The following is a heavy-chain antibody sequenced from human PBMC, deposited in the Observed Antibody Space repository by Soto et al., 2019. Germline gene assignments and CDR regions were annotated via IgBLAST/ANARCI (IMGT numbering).Heavy chain of an antibody. D-gene: IGHD2-2*01. Sequence: EVQLLESGGGLVQPGGSLRLSCVGSGFTFINYAMNWVRQTPGKGLEWGSGISGGGDRTFDADSVKGRFTISRDNSKNTVNLEMSSLRADDTAVYYCARKVLGSTSRPDWWYFDLWGRGTLVTVSS. CDR2: ISGGGDRT. V-gene: IGHV3-23*01. CDR3: ARKVLGSTSRPDWWYFDL. J-gene: IGHJ2*01. CDR1: GFTFINYA.